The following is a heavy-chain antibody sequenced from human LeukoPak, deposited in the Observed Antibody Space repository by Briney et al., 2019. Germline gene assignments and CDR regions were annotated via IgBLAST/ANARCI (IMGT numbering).Heavy chain of an antibody. J-gene: IGHJ4*02. Sequence: GGSLRLSCAASGFTFSSYPMTWVRQAPGEGLGWVSTISGSGDTSFYADSVKGRVTISRDSSRNTLYLQMNRLTAEDTTVYYCVKAPLRGYYFWSGLSSFDCWGQGTLVTVSS. CDR3: VKAPLRGYYFWSGLSSFDC. V-gene: IGHV3-23*01. CDR2: ISGSGDTS. CDR1: GFTFSSYP. D-gene: IGHD3-3*01.